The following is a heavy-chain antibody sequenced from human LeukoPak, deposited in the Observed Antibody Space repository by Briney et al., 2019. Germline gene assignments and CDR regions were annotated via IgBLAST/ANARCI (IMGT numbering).Heavy chain of an antibody. CDR2: ISAYNGNT. CDR1: GYTFTSYG. V-gene: IGHV1-18*01. CDR3: ATVFGQWLVFDY. Sequence: ASVKVSCKASGYTFTSYGISWVRQAPGQGLEWMGWISAYNGNTNYAQKLQGRVTMTEDTSTDTAYMELSSLRSEDTAVYYCATVFGQWLVFDYWGQGTLVTVSS. D-gene: IGHD6-19*01. J-gene: IGHJ4*02.